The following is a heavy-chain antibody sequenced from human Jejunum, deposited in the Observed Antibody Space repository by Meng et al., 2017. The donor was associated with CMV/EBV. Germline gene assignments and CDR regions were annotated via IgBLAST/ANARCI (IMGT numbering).Heavy chain of an antibody. V-gene: IGHV3-74*01. CDR2: TNTAGTST. CDR3: AAVFDY. CDR1: GLTFTNYW. J-gene: IGHJ4*02. Sequence: LRLSWAESGLTFTNYWMHWVRQAPGKGLVWVSGTNTAGTSTYYADSVKGRFTISRDNAKNTLYLQMNSLRAEDTAVYYCAAVFDYWGQGTRVTVSS.